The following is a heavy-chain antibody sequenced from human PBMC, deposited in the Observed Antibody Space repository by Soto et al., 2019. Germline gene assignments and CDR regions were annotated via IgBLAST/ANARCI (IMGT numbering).Heavy chain of an antibody. J-gene: IGHJ5*02. CDR2: ISAYNGNT. CDR1: GYTFTSYG. CDR3: ASIKTDCTKGVCYTDSRNWFDP. D-gene: IGHD2-8*01. Sequence: QVQLVQSGAEVKKPGASVKVSCKASGYTFTSYGISWVRQAPGQGLEWMGWISAYNGNTNYAQKLQGRVTMTTDTSTSTAYMELRSLRSDDTAVYYCASIKTDCTKGVCYTDSRNWFDPWGQGTLVTVSS. V-gene: IGHV1-18*01.